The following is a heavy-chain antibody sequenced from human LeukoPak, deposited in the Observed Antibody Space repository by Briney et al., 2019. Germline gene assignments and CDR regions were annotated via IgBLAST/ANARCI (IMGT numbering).Heavy chain of an antibody. V-gene: IGHV3-15*01. CDR1: GFTFSNAC. D-gene: IGHD5-18*01. Sequence: GRSLRLSCAASGFTFSNACMTWVRQAPGKGLEWVGHIKSKTDGGTTDFAAPVKGRFTISRDDSKNTLFLQMNSLKTEDTAVYYCTTGTWIQLWLPDYWGQGTLVTVSS. CDR3: TTGTWIQLWLPDY. CDR2: IKSKTDGGTT. J-gene: IGHJ4*02.